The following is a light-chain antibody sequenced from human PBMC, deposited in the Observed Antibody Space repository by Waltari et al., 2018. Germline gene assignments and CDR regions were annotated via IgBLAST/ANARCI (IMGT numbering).Light chain of an antibody. J-gene: IGKJ4*01. CDR2: DAS. CDR1: QDIKQS. CDR3: QQYHSVPLT. V-gene: IGKV1-33*01. Sequence: DIHMTQSPSSLSAPVGDRVTITCQASQDIKQSLNWFHQKPGTAPEVLIFDASNSQTGAPSRFSGSGSGTDLTFTISSLQPEDMGTYYCQQYHSVPLTFGGGTTVEIK.